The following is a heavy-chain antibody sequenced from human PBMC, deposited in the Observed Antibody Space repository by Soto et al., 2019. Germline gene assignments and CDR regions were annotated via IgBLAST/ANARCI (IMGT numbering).Heavy chain of an antibody. Sequence: SETLSLTCTVSGASVGSGSFYWSWIRQPPGKGLEWIGYVFFSGSTNYNPSLKSRVTISIDTSKNQFSLKLISVTAADTAVYYCARGLDFYGSGSPDLNGYWGQGTLVTVSS. D-gene: IGHD3-10*01. CDR1: GASVGSGSFY. J-gene: IGHJ4*02. CDR2: VFFSGST. V-gene: IGHV4-61*01. CDR3: ARGLDFYGSGSPDLNGY.